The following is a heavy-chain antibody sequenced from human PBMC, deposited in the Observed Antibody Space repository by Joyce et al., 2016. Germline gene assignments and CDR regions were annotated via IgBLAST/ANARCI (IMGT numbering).Heavy chain of an antibody. CDR3: VRQGGYHFGMDV. CDR2: TYYRSRYYN. Sequence: QVQLQQSGPGLVKPSQTLSLTCVISGDSVSSNSAAWNWIRQTPSRGLEWLGRTYYRSRYYNEYEASVKSLITITADTSKNQLSLDLTSVTPEDTAVYYCVRQGGYHFGMDVWGQGTTVIVSS. D-gene: IGHD2-2*01. J-gene: IGHJ6*02. V-gene: IGHV6-1*01. CDR1: GDSVSSNSAA.